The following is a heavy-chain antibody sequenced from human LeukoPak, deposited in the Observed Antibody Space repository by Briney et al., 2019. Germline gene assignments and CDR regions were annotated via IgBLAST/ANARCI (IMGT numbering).Heavy chain of an antibody. V-gene: IGHV3-7*01. J-gene: IGHJ4*02. CDR3: ARMGSSSSSY. CDR2: INQDGSET. D-gene: IGHD6-6*01. Sequence: GGSLRLSCAASGFAFSGYWMSWVRQAPGKGLGWVANINQDGSETYYVDSVKGRFTIPRDNTKNSLYLQMNSLRAEDTAVYYCARMGSSSSSYWGQGTLVTVSS. CDR1: GFAFSGYW.